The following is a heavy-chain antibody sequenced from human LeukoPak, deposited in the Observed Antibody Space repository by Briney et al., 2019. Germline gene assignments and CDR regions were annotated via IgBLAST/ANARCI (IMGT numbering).Heavy chain of an antibody. J-gene: IGHJ4*02. CDR2: ISYDGSNK. V-gene: IGHV3-30-3*01. CDR3: ARDDFDY. CDR1: GFTFSSYA. Sequence: GGSLRLSCAASGFTFSSYAMHWVRQAPGKGLEWVAVISYDGSNKYYADSVKGRFTISRDNSKNTLYLQMNSLRAEDTAVYYCARDDFDYWGQGTLVTVSS.